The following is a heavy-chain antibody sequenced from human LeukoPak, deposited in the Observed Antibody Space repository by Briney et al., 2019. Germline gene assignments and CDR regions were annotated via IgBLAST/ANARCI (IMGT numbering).Heavy chain of an antibody. CDR2: INPAGSST. J-gene: IGHJ4*02. Sequence: SGGSLRLSCAASGFTFSSYWMHWVRQAPGKGLVWVSRINPAGSSTGSADSMEGRFTISRDNAKNTLYLQMNSLRAEDTAVYYCARVPTGSYSVDYWGQGTLVTVSS. D-gene: IGHD1-26*01. V-gene: IGHV3-74*01. CDR3: ARVPTGSYSVDY. CDR1: GFTFSSYW.